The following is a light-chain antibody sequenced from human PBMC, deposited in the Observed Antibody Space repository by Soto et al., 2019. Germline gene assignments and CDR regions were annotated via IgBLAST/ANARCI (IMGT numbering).Light chain of an antibody. CDR2: EVN. J-gene: IGLJ1*01. CDR3: SLYTSISTDV. CDR1: SSDIGSYNR. V-gene: IGLV2-18*01. Sequence: QSALTQPPSVSGSPGQSVTISCTGISSDIGSYNRVSWYQQPPGTAPKLMIYEVNNRPSGVPDRFSGSTSGNTAPLTISGLQAEDEADYYCSLYTSISTDVFGTGTKVTVL.